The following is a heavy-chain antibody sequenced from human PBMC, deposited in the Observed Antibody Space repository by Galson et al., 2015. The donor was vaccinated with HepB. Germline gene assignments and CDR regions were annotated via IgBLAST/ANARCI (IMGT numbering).Heavy chain of an antibody. CDR1: GFTFSSSG. CDR2: IWYDGSNK. D-gene: IGHD1-14*01. CDR3: LPYRDAFDI. Sequence: SLRLSCAASGFTFSSSGMHWVRQAPGKGLEWVAVIWYDGSNKYYADSVKGRFTISRDNSKNTLYLQMNSLRAEDTAVYYCLPYRDAFDIWGQGTMVTVSS. J-gene: IGHJ3*02. V-gene: IGHV3-33*08.